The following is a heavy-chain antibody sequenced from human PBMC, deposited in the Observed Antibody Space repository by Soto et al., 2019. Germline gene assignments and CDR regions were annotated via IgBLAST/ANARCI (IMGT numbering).Heavy chain of an antibody. Sequence: QVHLVESGGGAVQPGRSLRLSCAASGFTFSSYGMHWVRQAPGKGLEWVAVIWYDGSNKYYADSVKGRFTISRDNSKNTLYLQMTRLRGEDTAVYYCARADSSGVAFDYWGQGTLVTVSS. CDR2: IWYDGSNK. CDR3: ARADSSGVAFDY. J-gene: IGHJ4*02. V-gene: IGHV3-33*01. CDR1: GFTFSSYG. D-gene: IGHD6-19*01.